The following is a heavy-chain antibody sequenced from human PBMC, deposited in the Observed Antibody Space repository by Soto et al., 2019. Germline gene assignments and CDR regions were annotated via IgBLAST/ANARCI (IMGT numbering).Heavy chain of an antibody. CDR3: AKDPTRIVGATQLDY. D-gene: IGHD1-26*01. CDR1: GFTFSSYG. CDR2: ISYDGSNK. V-gene: IGHV3-30*18. J-gene: IGHJ4*02. Sequence: GVFLILSCAASGFTFSSYGVHWVRQDPGKGLEWVAVISYDGSNKYYADSVKGRFTISRDNSKNTLYLQMNSLRAEDTAVYYCAKDPTRIVGATQLDYWGQGTLVTVSS.